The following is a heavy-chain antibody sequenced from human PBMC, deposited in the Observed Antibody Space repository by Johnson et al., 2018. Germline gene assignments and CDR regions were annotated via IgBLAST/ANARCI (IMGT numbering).Heavy chain of an antibody. CDR2: ISYSGST. D-gene: IGHD3-16*01. V-gene: IGHV4-31*03. CDR1: GGSISSGDYY. CDR3: AREGIGGAFGI. J-gene: IGHJ3*02. Sequence: QVQLQESGPGLVKPSQTLSLTCTVSGGSISSGDYYWNWIRQHPGKGLEWIGYISYSGSTYYNPSLKSRVTISVDTSKNQFSLKLSRVTAADTADYYCAREGIGGAFGIWGQGTMVTVSS.